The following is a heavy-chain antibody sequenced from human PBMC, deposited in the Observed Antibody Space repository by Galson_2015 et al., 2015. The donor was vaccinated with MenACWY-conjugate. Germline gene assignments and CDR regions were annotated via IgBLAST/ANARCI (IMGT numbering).Heavy chain of an antibody. CDR1: GFTFSNAW. J-gene: IGHJ3*02. D-gene: IGHD1-26*01. Sequence: SLRLSCAASGFTFSNAWMEWVRQAPGKGLAWVGRIKSNRLGAATDYAAPVRGRFTITRDDSKNTLYLQMNSLTIEDTALYYCATDWGSGSHYVGALDIWGQGAMVTVSS. V-gene: IGHV3-15*07. CDR2: IKSNRLGAAT. CDR3: ATDWGSGSHYVGALDI.